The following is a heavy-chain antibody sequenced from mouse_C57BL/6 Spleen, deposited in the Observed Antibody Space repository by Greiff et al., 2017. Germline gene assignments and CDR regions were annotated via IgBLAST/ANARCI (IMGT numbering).Heavy chain of an antibody. Sequence: VQLQQSGPELVKPGASVKMSCKASGYTFTDYNMHWVKQRTGQGLEWIGEIYPRRGNTYYNEKFKGTSTLTAANSSSPAYMELRSLTSEDSAVYFCSRYGNSDYYAMAYWGQGNLVTV. D-gene: IGHD2-1*01. J-gene: IGHJ4*01. CDR1: GYTFTDYN. V-gene: IGHV1-83*01. CDR2: IYPRRGNT. CDR3: SRYGNSDYYAMAY.